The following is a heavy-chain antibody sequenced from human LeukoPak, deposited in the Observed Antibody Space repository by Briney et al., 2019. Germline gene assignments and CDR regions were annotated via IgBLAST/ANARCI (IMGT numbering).Heavy chain of an antibody. CDR1: GYTFTGYY. CDR2: INPNSGGT. D-gene: IGHD6-13*01. Sequence: ASVKVSCKASGYTFTGYYMHWVRQAPGQGLEWMGWINPNSGGTNYAQKFQGWVTMTRDTSISTAYMELSRLRSDDTAVYYCAREKGSISSSWYRDAFDIWGQGTMVTVSS. J-gene: IGHJ3*02. CDR3: AREKGSISSSWYRDAFDI. V-gene: IGHV1-2*04.